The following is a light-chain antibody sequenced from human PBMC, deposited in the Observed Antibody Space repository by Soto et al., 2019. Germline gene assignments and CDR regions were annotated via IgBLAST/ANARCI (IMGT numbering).Light chain of an antibody. J-gene: IGKJ1*01. CDR3: HQYNKWPMWT. CDR1: QSVSSN. CDR2: GAS. V-gene: IGKV3-15*01. Sequence: EIVMTQSPATLSVSPGERATLSCRASQSVSSNLAWYQQKPGQAPRLLIYGASTRATGIPARFSGSGSGTEFTLTISRLQSEDVAVYYCHQYNKWPMWTFGQGTNVDIK.